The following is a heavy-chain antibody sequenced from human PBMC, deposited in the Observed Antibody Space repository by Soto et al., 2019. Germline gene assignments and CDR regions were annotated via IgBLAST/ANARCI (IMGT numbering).Heavy chain of an antibody. Sequence: TSETLSLTCTVSGGSINNYYWRWIRQPPGKGLEWIGSIYYTGSSDYNPSLMSRVTISLDTSKNQFSLKLSSVTAADTAVYYCARHSWELRKTFDYWGQGTLVTVSS. CDR2: IYYTGSS. CDR1: GGSINNYY. J-gene: IGHJ4*01. V-gene: IGHV4-59*08. CDR3: ARHSWELRKTFDY. D-gene: IGHD1-7*01.